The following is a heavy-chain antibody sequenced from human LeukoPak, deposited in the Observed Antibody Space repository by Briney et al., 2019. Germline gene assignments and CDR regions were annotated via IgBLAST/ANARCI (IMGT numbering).Heavy chain of an antibody. CDR1: GYTATNFD. CDR3: GRGYAMDV. J-gene: IGHJ6*02. CDR2: MTLNSGRT. Sequence: AASVKVSCKVFGYTATNFDINWVRQATGQGFEWMGWMTLNSGRTGYRREFQGRVTMTTDTSTNTAYMELSSPRSDDTAVYYCGRGYAMDVWGQGTTVIVSS. V-gene: IGHV1-8*01.